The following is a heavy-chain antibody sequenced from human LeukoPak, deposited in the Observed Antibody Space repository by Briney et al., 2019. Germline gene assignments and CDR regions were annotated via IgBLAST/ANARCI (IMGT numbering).Heavy chain of an antibody. CDR1: GGSFSGYY. CDR2: INHSGST. Sequence: PSETLSLTCAVYGGSFSGYYWSWIRQPPGKGLEWIGEINHSGSTYYNPSLKSRVTISVDTSKNQFSLKLSSVTAADTAVYYCARLTMIVVVGYWGQGTLVTVSS. V-gene: IGHV4-34*01. CDR3: ARLTMIVVVGY. D-gene: IGHD3-22*01. J-gene: IGHJ4*02.